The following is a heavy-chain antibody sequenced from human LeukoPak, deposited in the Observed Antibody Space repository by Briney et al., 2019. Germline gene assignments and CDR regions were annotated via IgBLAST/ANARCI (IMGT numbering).Heavy chain of an antibody. V-gene: IGHV4-61*02. CDR3: AREGPYYYGSGYYYYYMDV. CDR2: IYTSGST. D-gene: IGHD3-10*01. CDR1: GGSISSGSYY. J-gene: IGHJ6*03. Sequence: SETLSLTCTVSGGSISSGSYYWSWIRQPAGKGLEWIGRIYTSGSTNYNPSLKSRVTISVDTSKNQFSLKLSSVTAADTAVYYCAREGPYYYGSGYYYYYMDVWGKGTTVTVSS.